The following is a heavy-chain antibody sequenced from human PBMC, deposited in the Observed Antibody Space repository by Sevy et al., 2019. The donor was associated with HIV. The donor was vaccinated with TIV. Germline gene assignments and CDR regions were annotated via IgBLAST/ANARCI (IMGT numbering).Heavy chain of an antibody. CDR2: IKRDGRER. J-gene: IGHJ3*01. CDR1: GFTFSSYW. D-gene: IGHD3-22*01. V-gene: IGHV3-7*04. CDR3: ARGDYYDGSGFCIDAFDV. Sequence: GGSLRLSCTASGFTFSSYWMSWVRQAPGRGLEWVANIKRDGRERYDVDSVKGHFTIARDNAKNSLYQQMNSLSAGDTAVYYCARGDYYDGSGFCIDAFDVWGQGTMVTVSS.